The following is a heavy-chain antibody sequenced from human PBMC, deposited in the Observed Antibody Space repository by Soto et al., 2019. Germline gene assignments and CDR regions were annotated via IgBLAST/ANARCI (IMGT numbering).Heavy chain of an antibody. CDR1: GGTFSSYA. V-gene: IGHV1-69*13. CDR3: ARVGGFEFSWEDGPDYYYYGMDV. Sequence: VASVKVSCKASGGTFSSYAISWVRQAPGQGLEWMGGIIPIFGTANYAQKFQGRVTITADESTSTAYMELSSLRSEDTAVYYCARVGGFEFSWEDGPDYYYYGMDVWGQGTTVTVSS. J-gene: IGHJ6*02. CDR2: IIPIFGTA. D-gene: IGHD3-16*01.